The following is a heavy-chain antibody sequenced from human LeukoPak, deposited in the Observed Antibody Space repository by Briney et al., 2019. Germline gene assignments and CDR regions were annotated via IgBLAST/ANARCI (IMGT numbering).Heavy chain of an antibody. D-gene: IGHD6-19*01. Sequence: PGGSLRLSCAASGFTFSSYAMSWVRQAPGKGLEWVSAISGSGGSTYYADSVKSRFTISRDNSKNTLYLQMNSLRAEDTAVYYCAKDRGLAVAGTTPLDYWGQGTLVTVSS. CDR1: GFTFSSYA. CDR2: ISGSGGST. CDR3: AKDRGLAVAGTTPLDY. V-gene: IGHV3-23*01. J-gene: IGHJ4*02.